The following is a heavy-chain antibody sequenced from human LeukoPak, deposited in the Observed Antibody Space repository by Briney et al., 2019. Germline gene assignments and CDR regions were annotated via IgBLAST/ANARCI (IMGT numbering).Heavy chain of an antibody. CDR3: ARVNSLIVHHHVDY. CDR1: GFTFSSYG. J-gene: IGHJ4*02. Sequence: GGSLRLSCAASGFTFSSYGMHWVRQAPGKGLEWVAVIWYDGSNKYYADSVKGRFTISRDNSKNTLYLQMNSLRAEDTAVYYCARVNSLIVHHHVDYWGQGTLVTVSS. D-gene: IGHD3-22*01. V-gene: IGHV3-33*01. CDR2: IWYDGSNK.